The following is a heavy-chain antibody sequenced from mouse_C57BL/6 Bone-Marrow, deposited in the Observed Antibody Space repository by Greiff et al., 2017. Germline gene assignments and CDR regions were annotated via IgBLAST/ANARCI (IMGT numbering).Heavy chain of an antibody. J-gene: IGHJ4*01. Sequence: ESGPELVKPGASVKISCKASGYSFTDYYMNWVKQSNGQSLEWIGVINPNYGTTSYNQKFKGKATVTVDQSSSTAYMQLNSLTSEDSAVYYCARCYDYDYAMDYWGQGTSVTVSS. CDR1: GYSFTDYY. CDR3: ARCYDYDYAMDY. V-gene: IGHV1-39*01. D-gene: IGHD2-4*01. CDR2: INPNYGTT.